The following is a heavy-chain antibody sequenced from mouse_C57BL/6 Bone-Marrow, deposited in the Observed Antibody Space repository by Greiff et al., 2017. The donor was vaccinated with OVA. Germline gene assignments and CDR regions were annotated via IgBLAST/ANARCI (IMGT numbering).Heavy chain of an antibody. Sequence: DVQLVESGGDLVKPGGSLKLSCAASGFTFSSYGMSWVRQTPDKRLEWVATISSGGSYTYYPDSVKGRFTISRDNAKNTLYLQMSSLKSEDTAMYYCARYLLLRSFYAMDYWGQGTSVTVSS. CDR2: ISSGGSYT. CDR1: GFTFSSYG. V-gene: IGHV5-6*01. J-gene: IGHJ4*01. D-gene: IGHD1-1*01. CDR3: ARYLLLRSFYAMDY.